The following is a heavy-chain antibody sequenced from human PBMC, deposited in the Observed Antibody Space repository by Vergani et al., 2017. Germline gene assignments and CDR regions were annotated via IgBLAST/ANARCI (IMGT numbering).Heavy chain of an antibody. CDR3: AKDRHYGDYEVQYNWFDP. J-gene: IGHJ5*02. CDR1: GFTFSSYD. D-gene: IGHD4-17*01. V-gene: IGHV3-13*01. CDR2: IGTAGDT. Sequence: EVQLVESGGGLVQPGGSLRLSCAASGFTFSSYDMHWVRQATGKGLEWVSAIGTAGDTYYPGSVKGRFTISRENAKNSLYLQMNSLRAEDTAVYYCAKDRHYGDYEVQYNWFDPWGQGTLVTVSS.